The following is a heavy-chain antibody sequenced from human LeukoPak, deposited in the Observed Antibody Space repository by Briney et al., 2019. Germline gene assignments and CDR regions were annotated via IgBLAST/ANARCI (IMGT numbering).Heavy chain of an antibody. J-gene: IGHJ5*02. CDR3: ARGTDGLGIFDP. Sequence: LTCNVSGGSISGYYWSWIRQAPGKGLEWIGYVYSSGSTNYSPSLNSRVTISLDRSNFHFSLRLNSVTAADTALYYCARGTDGLGIFDPWGQGALVLVSS. CDR1: GGSISGYY. CDR2: VYSSGST. V-gene: IGHV4-59*01. D-gene: IGHD3-3*01.